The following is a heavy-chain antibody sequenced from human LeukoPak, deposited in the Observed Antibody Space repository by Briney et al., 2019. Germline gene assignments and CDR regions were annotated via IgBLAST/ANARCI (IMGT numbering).Heavy chain of an antibody. CDR1: GFTFSSYS. CDR2: ISSSSSYV. CDR3: ARDGGYSYSFHYYYYMDV. V-gene: IGHV3-21*01. J-gene: IGHJ6*03. Sequence: GGSLRLSCAASGFTFSSYSMNWVRQAPGKGLEWVSSISSSSSYVYYADSGKGRLTLSRDNAKNSLYLQMNSLRAEDTAVYYCARDGGYSYSFHYYYYMDVWGKGTTVTVSS. D-gene: IGHD5-18*01.